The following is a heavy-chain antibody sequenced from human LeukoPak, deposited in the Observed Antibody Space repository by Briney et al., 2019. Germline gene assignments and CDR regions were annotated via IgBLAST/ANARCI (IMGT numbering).Heavy chain of an antibody. Sequence: GGSLRLSCAASGFTFSSYAMSWVRQAPGKGLEWVSAISGVGGSTYYADSVKGPFAISRDNSKHPLYLQMNSLKAKDMAVNHCAKPPGPASGYEQFASWGQGTLVTVSS. J-gene: IGHJ4*02. V-gene: IGHV3-23*01. CDR1: GFTFSSYA. D-gene: IGHD5-12*01. CDR3: AKPPGPASGYEQFAS. CDR2: ISGVGGST.